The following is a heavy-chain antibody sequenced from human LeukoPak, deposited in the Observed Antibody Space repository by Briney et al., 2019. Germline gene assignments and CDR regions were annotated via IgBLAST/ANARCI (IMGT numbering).Heavy chain of an antibody. V-gene: IGHV4-59*01. CDR2: IYYSGNT. Sequence: SETLSLTCTVSGGSISSYYWSWIRQSPGKGLEWIGYIYYSGNTDKNPSLKSRLIISIDTSKNQYSLKLSSVTAADTAVYYCARVGDGNFDYWGQGTLVTVSS. CDR1: GGSISSYY. J-gene: IGHJ4*02. CDR3: ARVGDGNFDY.